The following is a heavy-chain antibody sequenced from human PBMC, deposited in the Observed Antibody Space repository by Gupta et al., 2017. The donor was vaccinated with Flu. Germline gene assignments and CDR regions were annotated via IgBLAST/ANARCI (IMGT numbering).Heavy chain of an antibody. J-gene: IGHJ4*02. CDR2: INHNGQST. V-gene: IGHV3-23*01. CDR3: ASRGWNRISSFDS. CDR1: GFTFSVYA. D-gene: IGHD6-19*01. Sequence: EVQSLEYGGGLVQPGGSLRLPCAPSGFTFSVYALNWVRQAPGKGLEWVSIINHNGQSTHYADSVKGRFTISRDDSKSTLYLQMNNLGVEDTAVYYCASRGWNRISSFDSWGQGTLVTVSS.